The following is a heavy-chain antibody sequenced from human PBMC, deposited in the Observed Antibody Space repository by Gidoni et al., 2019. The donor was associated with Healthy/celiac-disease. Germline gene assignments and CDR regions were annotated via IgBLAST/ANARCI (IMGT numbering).Heavy chain of an antibody. V-gene: IGHV3-23*01. Sequence: EVQLLESGGGLVQPGGSLRLSCAASGFTFSSHAMSWVRQAPGKGLEWVSAISGSGGSTYYADSVKGRFTISRDNSKNTLYLQMNSLGAEDTAVYYCAKGASAVAKPNNNWFDPWGQGTLVTVSS. CDR3: AKGASAVAKPNNNWFDP. CDR1: GFTFSSHA. CDR2: ISGSGGST. D-gene: IGHD6-19*01. J-gene: IGHJ5*02.